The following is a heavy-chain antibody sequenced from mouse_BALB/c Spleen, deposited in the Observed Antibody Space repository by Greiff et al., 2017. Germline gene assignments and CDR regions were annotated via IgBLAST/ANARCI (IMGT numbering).Heavy chain of an antibody. J-gene: IGHJ4*01. V-gene: IGHV1-69*02. CDR1: GYTFTDYW. D-gene: IGHD1-1*01. CDR3: ARWIDYYDSGDAMDY. CDR2: IDTSDSYT. Sequence: QVQLQQSGAELVKPGASVKMSCKASGYTFTDYWMHWVKQRPGQGLEWIGAIDTSDSYTSYNQKFKGKDTFTVDESSSTAYMQLSSLKSEDSAVYYCARWIDYYDSGDAMDYWGQGTSVTVSS.